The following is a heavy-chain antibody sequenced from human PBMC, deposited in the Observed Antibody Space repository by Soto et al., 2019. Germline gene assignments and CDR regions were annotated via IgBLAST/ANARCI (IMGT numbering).Heavy chain of an antibody. CDR2: ISYDGSNK. V-gene: IGHV3-30*18. CDR1: GFTFSSYG. D-gene: IGHD1-26*01. CDR3: AKAATQPPSWWELRLDAFDI. J-gene: IGHJ3*02. Sequence: PGGSLRRSCAASGFTFSSYGMHWVRQAPGKGLEWVAVISYDGSNKYYADSVKGRFTISRDNSKNTLYLQMNSLRAEDTAVYYCAKAATQPPSWWELRLDAFDIWGQGTMVTVSS.